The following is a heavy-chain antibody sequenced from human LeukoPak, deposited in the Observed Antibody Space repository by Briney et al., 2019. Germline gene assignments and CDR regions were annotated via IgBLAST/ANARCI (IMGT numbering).Heavy chain of an antibody. CDR3: ATHASRRLVVRAFDY. D-gene: IGHD2-21*01. Sequence: PSETLSLTCAVYGGSFSGYYWSWIRQPPGKGLKWIGYIYYSGSTNYNPSLKSRVTISVDTSKNQFSLKLSSVTAADTAVYYCATHASRRLVVRAFDYWGQGTLVTVSS. CDR2: IYYSGST. V-gene: IGHV4-59*08. J-gene: IGHJ4*02. CDR1: GGSFSGYY.